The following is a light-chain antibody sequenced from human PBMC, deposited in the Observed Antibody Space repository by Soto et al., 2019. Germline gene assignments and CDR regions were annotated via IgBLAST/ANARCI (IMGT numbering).Light chain of an antibody. J-gene: IGKJ1*01. V-gene: IGKV4-1*01. CDR1: QSVLFSSNNKKY. Sequence: DIVMTQSPEFLAVSLGERATTNCRSSQSVLFSSNNKKYLAWYQQKPGQPPKPLIYWASTRQPGVPDRFSGSGSGTDFTLTISSLQAEDVAVYYCHQYYSTPPTFGQGTKVDIK. CDR2: WAS. CDR3: HQYYSTPPT.